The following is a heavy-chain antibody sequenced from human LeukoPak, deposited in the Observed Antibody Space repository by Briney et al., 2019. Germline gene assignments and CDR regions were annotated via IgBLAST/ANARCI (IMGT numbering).Heavy chain of an antibody. Sequence: GGSLRLSCAASGFPFSDHYIDWVRQAPGKGLQWVGRSRNKANSYTTEYAASVKGRFIISRDDSERSLYLQMNSLTAEDTAVYYCASPEGGYSYGYVYWGQGTLVTVSS. J-gene: IGHJ4*02. CDR2: SRNKANSYTT. CDR3: ASPEGGYSYGYVY. D-gene: IGHD5-18*01. CDR1: GFPFSDHY. V-gene: IGHV3-72*01.